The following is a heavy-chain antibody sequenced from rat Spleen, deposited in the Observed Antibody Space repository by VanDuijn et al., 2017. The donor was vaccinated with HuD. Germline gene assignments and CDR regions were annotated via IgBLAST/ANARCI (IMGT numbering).Heavy chain of an antibody. CDR2: ISYKGDTT. D-gene: IGHD3-3*01. CDR3: ARGYSAPVAY. V-gene: IGHV5-22*01. J-gene: IGHJ3*01. CDR1: GFTFSDFY. Sequence: EVRLVESGGGFVLPGRSLKLSCAASGFTFSDFYMAWVRQAPEKGLEWVASISYKGDTTYYGDSVKGRFTVSRDNAKNTLSLQMNNLRSEDTAMYYCARGYSAPVAYWGQGTLVTVSS.